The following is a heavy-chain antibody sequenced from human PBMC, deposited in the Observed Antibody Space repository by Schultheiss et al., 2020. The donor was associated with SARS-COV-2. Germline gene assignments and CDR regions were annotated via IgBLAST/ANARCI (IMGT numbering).Heavy chain of an antibody. J-gene: IGHJ4*02. V-gene: IGHV4-61*02. CDR3: ARGSSRGWVVTAIPPLDY. D-gene: IGHD2-21*02. Sequence: SETLSLTCTVSGGSISSGSYYWSWIRQPAGKGLEWIGRIYTSGSTYYNPSLKSRVTISVDTSKNQFSLNLRSVTAADTAVYYCARGSSRGWVVTAIPPLDYWGQGTLVTVSS. CDR1: GGSISSGSYY. CDR2: IYTSGST.